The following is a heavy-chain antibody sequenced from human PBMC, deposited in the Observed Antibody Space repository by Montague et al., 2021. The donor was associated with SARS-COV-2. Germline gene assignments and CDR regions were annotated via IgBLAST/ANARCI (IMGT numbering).Heavy chain of an antibody. J-gene: IGHJ5*02. CDR1: GDSVSSNSAA. CDR2: TYYRSKWYN. CDR3: ARDLDYYGSGSYPEGFDP. D-gene: IGHD3-10*01. V-gene: IGHV6-1*01. Sequence: CAISGDSVSSNSAAWNWIRQSPSRGLEWLGRTYYRSKWYNDYAVSVKSRITINPDTSKNQFSLQLNSVTPEDTAVYYCARDLDYYGSGSYPEGFDPWGQGTLVTVFS.